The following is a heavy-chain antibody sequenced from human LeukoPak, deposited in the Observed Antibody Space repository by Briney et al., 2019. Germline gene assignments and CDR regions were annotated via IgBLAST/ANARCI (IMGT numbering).Heavy chain of an antibody. Sequence: ASVKVSFTASGYIFTIYYMHWVRQAPGQGLEWMGIINPYGGSTSYAQKLQGRVTVTGDTSTSTVYMELSGLRSEDAAVYYCARTMVRGVNHYFDYWGQGTLVTVSS. CDR1: GYIFTIYY. CDR2: INPYGGST. D-gene: IGHD3-10*01. J-gene: IGHJ4*02. CDR3: ARTMVRGVNHYFDY. V-gene: IGHV1-46*01.